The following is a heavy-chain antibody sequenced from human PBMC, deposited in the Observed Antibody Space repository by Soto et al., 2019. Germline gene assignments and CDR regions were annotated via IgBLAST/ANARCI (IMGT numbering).Heavy chain of an antibody. CDR2: INHSGST. CDR1: GGSFSGCY. Sequence: PSETLSLTCAVYGGSFSGCYWSWIRQPPGKGLEWIGEINHSGSTNYNPSLKSRVTISVDTSKNQFSLKLSSVTAADTAVYYCARARPDNYDYVWGSYRPWDYWGQGTLVTVSS. D-gene: IGHD3-16*02. V-gene: IGHV4-34*01. CDR3: ARARPDNYDYVWGSYRPWDY. J-gene: IGHJ4*02.